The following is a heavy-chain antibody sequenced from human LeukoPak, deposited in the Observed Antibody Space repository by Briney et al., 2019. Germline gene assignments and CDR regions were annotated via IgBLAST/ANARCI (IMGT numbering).Heavy chain of an antibody. V-gene: IGHV3-7*01. J-gene: IGHJ4*02. CDR2: IKEDGSEK. Sequence: GGSLRLSCVVSGFTFRGFWMSWVRQAPGKGLEWVANIKEDGSEKYYVDSVKGRFTISRDNAKNSQHLQMNSLRAEDTAVYYCARARGSYGYYFDNWGQGTLVAVSS. D-gene: IGHD1-26*01. CDR3: ARARGSYGYYFDN. CDR1: GFTFRGFW.